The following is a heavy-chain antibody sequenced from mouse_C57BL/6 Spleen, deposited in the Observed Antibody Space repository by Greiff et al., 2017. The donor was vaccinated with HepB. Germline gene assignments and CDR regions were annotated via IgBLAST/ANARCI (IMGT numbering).Heavy chain of an antibody. D-gene: IGHD2-3*01. J-gene: IGHJ1*03. CDR3: ARADGYYSYWYFDV. V-gene: IGHV5-4*01. CDR2: ISDGGSYT. Sequence: EVQGVESGGGLVKPGGSLKLSCAASGFTFSSYAMSWVRQTPEKRLEWVATISDGGSYTYYPDNVKGRFTISRDNAKNNLYLQMSHLKSEDTAMYYCARADGYYSYWYFDVWGTRTTVTVSS. CDR1: GFTFSSYA.